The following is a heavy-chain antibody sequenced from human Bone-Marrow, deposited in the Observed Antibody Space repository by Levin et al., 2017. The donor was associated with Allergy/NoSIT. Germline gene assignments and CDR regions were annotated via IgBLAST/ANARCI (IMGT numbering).Heavy chain of an antibody. CDR1: GFTLSNYW. J-gene: IGHJ4*02. V-gene: IGHV3-7*04. D-gene: IGHD6-19*01. CDR3: ARVGLTTGWPGDY. CDR2: IKHDGSER. Sequence: GESLKISCAASGFTLSNYWMCWVRQAPGKGLEWVANIKHDGSERNYVDSVKGRFTISRDNAKNSLGLQMNSLRADDTAVYYCARVGLTTGWPGDYWGQGALVTVSS.